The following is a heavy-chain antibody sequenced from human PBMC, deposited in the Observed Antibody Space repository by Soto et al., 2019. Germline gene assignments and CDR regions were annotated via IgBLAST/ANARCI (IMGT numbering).Heavy chain of an antibody. J-gene: IGHJ4*02. D-gene: IGHD6-13*01. CDR2: ISSSGSTI. CDR3: ASAAGTRLLYYFDY. CDR1: GFTFSSYE. V-gene: IGHV3-48*03. Sequence: GGSLRLSCAASGFTFSSYEMNWVRQAPGKGPEWVSYISSSGSTIYYADSVKGRFTISRDNAKNSLYLQMNSLRAEDTAVYYCASAAGTRLLYYFDYWGQGTLVTVSS.